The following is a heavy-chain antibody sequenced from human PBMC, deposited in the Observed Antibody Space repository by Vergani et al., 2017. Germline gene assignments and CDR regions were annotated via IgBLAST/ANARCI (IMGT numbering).Heavy chain of an antibody. V-gene: IGHV4-59*01. Sequence: QVQLQESGPGLVKPPETLSLACTVSVGSISSYYWSWIRQPPGKGLEWIGYIYYRGSAKYNPSLESRVTMSVDTSKNQFSLNLTSVTAADTAVYYCARSYGYDAFDVWGQGTKVTVSS. D-gene: IGHD3-10*01. J-gene: IGHJ3*01. CDR2: IYYRGSA. CDR1: VGSISSYY. CDR3: ARSYGYDAFDV.